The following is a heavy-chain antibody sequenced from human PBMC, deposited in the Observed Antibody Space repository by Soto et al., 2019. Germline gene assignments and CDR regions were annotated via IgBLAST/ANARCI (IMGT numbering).Heavy chain of an antibody. J-gene: IGHJ4*02. D-gene: IGHD3-10*01. Sequence: SGPTLVNPTQTFTLPCTFSGFSLSTREVGVGWIRQPPGKALEWLALIYWDDDKRYRPSLKSRLTIAKDTSKNLVILIMTNMDPEDTATYYCAHRAYYYGSGSYYTHWGQGILVTVSS. CDR3: AHRAYYYGSGSYYTH. V-gene: IGHV2-5*02. CDR1: GFSLSTREVG. CDR2: IYWDDDK.